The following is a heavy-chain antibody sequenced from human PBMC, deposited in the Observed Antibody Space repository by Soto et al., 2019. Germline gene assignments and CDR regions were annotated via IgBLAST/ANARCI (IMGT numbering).Heavy chain of an antibody. J-gene: IGHJ6*02. D-gene: IGHD2-2*01. CDR3: ARDPSIVLVPAATYYYYYYGMDV. CDR1: GASVSSGSHY. CDR2: ISSSGGT. V-gene: IGHV4-61*01. Sequence: PSETLSLTCTVSGASVSSGSHYWTWIRQPPGKGLEWIGYISSSGGTNYSPSLKSRDTISLDTSKNQFSLILSSVTAADTAVYYCARDPSIVLVPAATYYYYYYGMDVWGQGTTVTVSS.